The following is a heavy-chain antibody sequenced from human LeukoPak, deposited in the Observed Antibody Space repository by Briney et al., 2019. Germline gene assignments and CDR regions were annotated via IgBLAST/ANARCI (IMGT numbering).Heavy chain of an antibody. CDR2: IYYSGST. Sequence: PSETLSLTCTVSGGSISSYYWSWIRQPPGKGLEWIGYIYYSGSTNYNPSLKSRVTISVDTSKNQFSLKLSSVTAADTAVYYCARAAPRREFDYWGQGTLVTVSS. CDR1: GGSISSYY. J-gene: IGHJ4*02. V-gene: IGHV4-59*01. CDR3: ARAAPRREFDY.